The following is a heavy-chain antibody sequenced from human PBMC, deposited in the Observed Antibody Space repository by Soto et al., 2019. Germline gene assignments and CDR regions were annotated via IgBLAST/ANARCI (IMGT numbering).Heavy chain of an antibody. Sequence: PGGSLRLSCAASGFTFSTYGMLWVRQAPGKGLVWVSYINNDGSYTTYADSVKGRFTISRDNAENTLYLQMNSLRAEDTAVYYCARNYAGLGYWGQGTLGTVSS. D-gene: IGHD1-7*01. V-gene: IGHV3-74*03. CDR3: ARNYAGLGY. J-gene: IGHJ4*02. CDR1: GFTFSTYG. CDR2: INNDGSYT.